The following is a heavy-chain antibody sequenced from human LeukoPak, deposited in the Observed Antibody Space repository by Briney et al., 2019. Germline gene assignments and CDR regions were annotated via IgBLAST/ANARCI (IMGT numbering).Heavy chain of an antibody. CDR1: GGSISSSSYY. CDR3: ARRKDGYGDDNWFDP. CDR2: IYYSGST. D-gene: IGHD4-17*01. J-gene: IGHJ5*02. V-gene: IGHV4-39*01. Sequence: SETLSLTCTVSGGSISSSSYYWGWIRQPPGKGLEWIGSIYYSGSTYYNPSLKSRVTISVDTSKNQFSLKLSSVTAADTAVYYCARRKDGYGDDNWFDPWGQGTLVTVSS.